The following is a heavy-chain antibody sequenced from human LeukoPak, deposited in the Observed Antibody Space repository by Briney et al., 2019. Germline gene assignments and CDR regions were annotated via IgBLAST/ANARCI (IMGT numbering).Heavy chain of an antibody. D-gene: IGHD5-24*01. V-gene: IGHV1-46*01. CDR3: ARPSRDGYNYDAFDI. Sequence: ASVKVSCKASGYTFTSYYMHWVRQAPGQGLEWMGIINPSGGSTSYARKFQGRVTMTRDTSTSTVYMELSSLRSEDTAVYYCARPSRDGYNYDAFDIWGQGTMVTVSS. CDR2: INPSGGST. CDR1: GYTFTSYY. J-gene: IGHJ3*02.